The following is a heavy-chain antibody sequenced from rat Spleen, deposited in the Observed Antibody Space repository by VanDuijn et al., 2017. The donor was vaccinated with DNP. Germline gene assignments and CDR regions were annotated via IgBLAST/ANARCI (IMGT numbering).Heavy chain of an antibody. J-gene: IGHJ2*01. D-gene: IGHD4-3*01. CDR2: ITSSGGRT. CDR3: ARWYNSGYYFDY. V-gene: IGHV5-31*01. Sequence: EVQLVESGGDLVQPGRSLKLSCVASGFTFKNYWMAWIRQVPGKGLEWVASITSSGGRTYYPDSVKGRFTISRDNAKNTLYLQMNSLRSEDTATYYCARWYNSGYYFDYWGQGVMVTVSS. CDR1: GFTFKNYW.